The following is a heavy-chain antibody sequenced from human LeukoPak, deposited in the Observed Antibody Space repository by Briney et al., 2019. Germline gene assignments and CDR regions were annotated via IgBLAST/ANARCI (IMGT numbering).Heavy chain of an antibody. V-gene: IGHV3-21*01. CDR1: GFTFSIYS. J-gene: IGHJ4*02. D-gene: IGHD1-26*01. CDR3: ACGTQWELLPVY. CDR2: ISSSSSYI. Sequence: GGSLRLSCAASGFTFSIYSMNWVRQAPGKGLEWVSSISSSSSYIYYADSVKGRFTISRDNAKNSLYLQMNSLRAEDTAVYYCACGTQWELLPVYWGQGTLVTVSS.